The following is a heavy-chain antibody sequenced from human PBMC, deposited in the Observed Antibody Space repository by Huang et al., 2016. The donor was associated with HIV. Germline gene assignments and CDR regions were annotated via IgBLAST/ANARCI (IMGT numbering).Heavy chain of an antibody. CDR3: ASASIAARRWFDP. CDR1: GGSMSSYY. V-gene: IGHV4-59*01. CDR2: IYYSGST. Sequence: QVQLQESGPGLVKPSETLSLTCPVSGGSMSSYYWGWIRQPPGKGLEWFGYIYYSGSTNYNPARKRRVTISVDTSKNQFALRLRSVTAADTAVYYCASASIAARRWFDPWGQGSLVTVSS. J-gene: IGHJ5*02. D-gene: IGHD6-6*01.